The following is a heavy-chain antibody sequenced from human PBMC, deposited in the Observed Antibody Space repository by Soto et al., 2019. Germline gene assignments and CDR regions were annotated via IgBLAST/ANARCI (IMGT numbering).Heavy chain of an antibody. V-gene: IGHV3-48*01. Sequence: GGSLRLSCAASGFTFSSYSMNWVRQAPGKGLEWVSYISSSSSTIYYADSVKGRFTISRDNAKNSLYLQMNSLRAEDTAVYYCARRGGGSYDFWSGYPDYWGQGTLVTVSS. CDR3: ARRGGGSYDFWSGYPDY. J-gene: IGHJ4*02. CDR2: ISSSSSTI. D-gene: IGHD3-3*01. CDR1: GFTFSSYS.